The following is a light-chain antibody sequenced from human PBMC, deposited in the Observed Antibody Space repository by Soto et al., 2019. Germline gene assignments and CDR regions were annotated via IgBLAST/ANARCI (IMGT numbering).Light chain of an antibody. J-gene: IGLJ1*01. CDR3: RSFTSSSTFV. CDR2: DVS. CDR1: SSDVGRYNY. Sequence: QSVLAQPASVSGSRGQSITISCTGTSSDVGRYNYVSWFQQHPGKVPKLIIYDVSNWPSGVSDRFSGSKSGNTASLTISGLQPEDEADYYCRSFTSSSTFVFGTGTKVTV. V-gene: IGLV2-14*03.